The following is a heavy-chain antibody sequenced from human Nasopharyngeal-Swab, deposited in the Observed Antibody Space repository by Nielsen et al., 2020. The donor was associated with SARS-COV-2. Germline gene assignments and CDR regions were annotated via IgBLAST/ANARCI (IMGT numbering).Heavy chain of an antibody. V-gene: IGHV3-48*03. J-gene: IGHJ3*02. CDR3: ARERAVEWLVPGDAFDI. Sequence: VRQMPGKGLEWVSYISSSGSTIYYADSVKGRFTISRDNAKNSLYLQMNSLRAEDTAVYYCARERAVEWLVPGDAFDIWGQGTMVTVSS. CDR2: ISSSGSTI. D-gene: IGHD6-19*01.